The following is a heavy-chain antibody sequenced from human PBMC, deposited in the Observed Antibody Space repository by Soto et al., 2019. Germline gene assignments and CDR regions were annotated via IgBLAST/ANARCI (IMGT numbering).Heavy chain of an antibody. Sequence: QVQLQESGPGLVKPSQTLSLNCTVSGASITHIYCCWTWHPQSPGMGLEGIGYINHSGKTYYNPSLKSRVTISVDTSKSQVSLKLSSVTAADTAVYYCARASGSSYPPAYAIAVWGQGATVTVSS. J-gene: IGHJ6*02. CDR2: INHSGKT. V-gene: IGHV4-31*03. CDR1: GASITHIYCC. CDR3: ARASGSSYPPAYAIAV. D-gene: IGHD5-18*01.